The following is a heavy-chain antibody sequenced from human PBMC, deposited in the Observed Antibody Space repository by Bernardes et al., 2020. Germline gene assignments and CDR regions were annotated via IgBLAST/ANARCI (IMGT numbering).Heavy chain of an antibody. Sequence: ASVKVSCKASGYSFTSYDINWVRQAAGHGHEWMGWMNPNSGNTGYAQKFQGRVTMTRDTSITTAYMELRSLGSEDTAVYYCARGPPCSTCYDCSSGSCYSWRPNSSLDLWRRGTLVTVSS. CDR1: GYSFTSYD. D-gene: IGHD2-15*01. J-gene: IGHJ2*01. CDR3: ARGPPCSTCYDCSSGSCYSWRPNSSLDL. CDR2: MNPNSGNT. V-gene: IGHV1-8*01.